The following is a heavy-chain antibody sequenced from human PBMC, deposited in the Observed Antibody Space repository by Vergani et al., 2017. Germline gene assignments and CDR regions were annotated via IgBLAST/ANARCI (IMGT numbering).Heavy chain of an antibody. CDR1: GYSFSTYW. CDR3: ARGVDTMIVVVWSAFDI. Sequence: EVQLVQSGAEVKKPGESLKISCKGSGYSFSTYWIGWVRQMPGKGLEWMGIIYPGDSDTRYSPSFEGQVTISADKSISAAYLQWSSLKASDTAMYYCARGVDTMIVVVWSAFDIWGQGTMVTVSS. CDR2: IYPGDSDT. D-gene: IGHD3-22*01. V-gene: IGHV5-51*01. J-gene: IGHJ3*02.